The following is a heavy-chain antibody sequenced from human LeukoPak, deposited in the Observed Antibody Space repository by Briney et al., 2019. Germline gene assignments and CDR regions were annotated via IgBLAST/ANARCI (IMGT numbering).Heavy chain of an antibody. D-gene: IGHD3-3*01. CDR2: ISYDGSNK. J-gene: IGHJ4*02. Sequence: GGSLRLSCAASGFTFSSYGMHWVRQAPGKGLEWVAVISYDGSNKYYADSVKGRFTISRDNSKNTLYLQMNSLRAEDTAVYYCAKPGDFWSGLIDYWGQGTLVTVSS. CDR3: AKPGDFWSGLIDY. V-gene: IGHV3-30*18. CDR1: GFTFSSYG.